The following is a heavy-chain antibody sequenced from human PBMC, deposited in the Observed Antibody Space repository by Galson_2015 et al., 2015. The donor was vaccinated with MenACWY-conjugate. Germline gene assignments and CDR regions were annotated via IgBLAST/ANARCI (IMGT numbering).Heavy chain of an antibody. J-gene: IGHJ6*02. CDR2: VIPMLGIA. CDR3: ARDMDNSSHLDYEYYGLDV. D-gene: IGHD6-6*01. Sequence: SVKVSCKASGGTFSNYGFSWVRQAPGQGLEWMGRVIPMLGIANYAQKFNGRVTIIADKSTSTAHIELSSLRSEDTAVYYCARDMDNSSHLDYEYYGLDVWGQGTTVTVSS. V-gene: IGHV1-69*04. CDR1: GGTFSNYG.